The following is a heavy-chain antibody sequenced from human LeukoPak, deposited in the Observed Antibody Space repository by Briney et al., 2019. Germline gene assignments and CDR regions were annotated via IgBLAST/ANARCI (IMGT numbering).Heavy chain of an antibody. J-gene: IGHJ4*02. CDR1: GGSISSSSYY. CDR3: ARGGSDYDYVWGSYSLDY. D-gene: IGHD3-16*01. V-gene: IGHV4-39*01. CDR2: IYYSGST. Sequence: SETLSLTCTVSGGSISSSSYYWGWIRQPPGKGLEWIGSIYYSGSTYYNSSLKSRVTISVDTSKNQFSLKLSSVTAADTAVYYCARGGSDYDYVWGSYSLDYWGQGTLVIVSS.